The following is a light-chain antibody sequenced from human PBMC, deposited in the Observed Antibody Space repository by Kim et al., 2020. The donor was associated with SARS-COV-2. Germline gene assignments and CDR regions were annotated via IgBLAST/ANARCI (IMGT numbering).Light chain of an antibody. CDR1: SGHDSSA. CDR3: QTWGPGIRV. CDR2: LNSDGNY. Sequence: AGNLPCPLGSGHDSSAIEWHQQRPAKGPRYLMKLNSDGNYIKGDGIPDRFSGSSSGAERYLSISSLQSEDEADYYCQTWGPGIRVFGGGTQLTVL. J-gene: IGLJ3*02. V-gene: IGLV4-69*01.